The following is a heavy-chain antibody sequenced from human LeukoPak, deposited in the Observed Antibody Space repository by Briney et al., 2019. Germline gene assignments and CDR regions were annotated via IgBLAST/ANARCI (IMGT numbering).Heavy chain of an antibody. CDR2: IKQDGSEK. CDR3: ASGGCTNCYSLCEY. CDR1: GFTFSSYW. V-gene: IGHV3-7*01. Sequence: GGSLRLSCAASGFTFSSYWMTWVRQAPGMGLEWVANIKQDGSEKNYVDSVKGRFTISRDNAKNSLYLQMNSLRAEDTAVYYCASGGCTNCYSLCEYWGQGTLVTVS. D-gene: IGHD2-2*01. J-gene: IGHJ4*02.